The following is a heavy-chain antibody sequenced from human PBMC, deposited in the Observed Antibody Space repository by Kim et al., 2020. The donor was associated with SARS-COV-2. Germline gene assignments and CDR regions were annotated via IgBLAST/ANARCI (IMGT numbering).Heavy chain of an antibody. J-gene: IGHJ2*01. CDR1: GGSISSSSYY. D-gene: IGHD2-15*01. CDR2: IYYSGST. V-gene: IGHV4-39*01. CDR3: ARLPCSGGSCYPGYGDFPGYFDL. Sequence: SETLSLTCTVSGGSISSSSYYWGWIRQPPGKGLEWIGSIYYSGSTYYNPSLKSRVTISVDTSKNQFSLKLSSVTAADTAVYYCARLPCSGGSCYPGYGDFPGYFDLWGRGTLVTVSS.